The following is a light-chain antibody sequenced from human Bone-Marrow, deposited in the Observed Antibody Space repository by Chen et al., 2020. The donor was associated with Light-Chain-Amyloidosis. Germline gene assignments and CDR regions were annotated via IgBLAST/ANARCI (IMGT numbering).Light chain of an antibody. CDR2: GSS. V-gene: IGKV3-20*01. CDR1: QTISSNY. CDR3: QQYGTSPLT. J-gene: IGKJ4*01. Sequence: EIVSTQAPGTLSLSPGEGANHSCSASQTISSNYLTWYQQKFGQAPRLLIYGSSSRATGIPDRFTGSGSGTDCTLTINRLEPEDFAMYYCQQYGTSPLTFGGGTKVEIK.